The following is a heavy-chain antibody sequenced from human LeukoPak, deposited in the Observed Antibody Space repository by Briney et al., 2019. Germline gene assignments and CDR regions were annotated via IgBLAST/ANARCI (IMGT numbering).Heavy chain of an antibody. CDR1: GFTFSSYA. V-gene: IGHV3-30*04. CDR2: ISYDGSNK. J-gene: IGHJ6*03. CDR3: ARDATTAVGWVYMDV. Sequence: PGGSLRLSCAASGFTFSSYAMHWVRQAPGKGLEWVAVISYDGSNKYYADSVKGRFTISRDNSKNTLYLRMNSLRVEDTALYFCARDATTAVGWVYMDVWGKGTTVTISS. D-gene: IGHD1-1*01.